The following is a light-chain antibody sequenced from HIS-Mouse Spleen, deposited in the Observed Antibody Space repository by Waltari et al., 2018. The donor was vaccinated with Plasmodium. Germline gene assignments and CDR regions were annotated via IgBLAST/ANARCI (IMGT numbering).Light chain of an antibody. CDR2: EDR. CDR1: ALPKTY. CDR3: YSTDSSGNHRV. V-gene: IGLV3-10*01. Sequence: SYELTQPPSVSVSPGQTARITCSGDALPKTYAYWYQQKSGQATVLVIYEDRKRPSGIPERFSGSSSGTMATLTISGAQVEDEADYYCYSTDSSGNHRVFGGGTKLTVL. J-gene: IGLJ3*02.